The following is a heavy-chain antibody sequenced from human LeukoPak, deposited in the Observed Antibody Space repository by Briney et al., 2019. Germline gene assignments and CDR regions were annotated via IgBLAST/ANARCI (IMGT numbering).Heavy chain of an antibody. CDR2: ISSGSTTI. CDR3: ATFDWFDP. V-gene: IGHV3-48*04. CDR1: GFTFSRFS. Sequence: GGSLRLSCAASGFTFSRFSLNWVRQAPGKGLEWVSYISSGSTTIHYADSVKGRFTISRDNAKNSLYLQMNSLRAEDTAVYYCATFDWFDPWGQGTLVTVSS. J-gene: IGHJ5*02.